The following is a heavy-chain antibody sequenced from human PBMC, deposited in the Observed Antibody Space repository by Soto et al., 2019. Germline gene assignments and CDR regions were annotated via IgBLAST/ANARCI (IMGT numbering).Heavy chain of an antibody. Sequence: VSGPTLVNPTQTLTLTCTFSGFSLSTSGMCVSWIRQPPGKALEWLALIDWDDDKYYSTSLKTRLTISKDTSKNQVVLTMTNMDPVDTATYYCARMKGTYYYGSGSYFPFDYWGQGTLVTVSS. CDR1: GFSLSTSGMC. J-gene: IGHJ4*02. CDR3: ARMKGTYYYGSGSYFPFDY. D-gene: IGHD3-10*01. CDR2: IDWDDDK. V-gene: IGHV2-70*01.